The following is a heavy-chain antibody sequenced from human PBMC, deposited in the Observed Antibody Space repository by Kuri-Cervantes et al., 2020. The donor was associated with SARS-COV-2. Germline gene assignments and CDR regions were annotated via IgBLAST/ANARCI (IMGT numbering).Heavy chain of an antibody. D-gene: IGHD3-22*01. J-gene: IGHJ6*03. V-gene: IGHV4-39*01. CDR3: AGFYYYDSRGFVANYYYMDV. CDR2: MYYSGST. CDR1: GDSISSSRYY. Sequence: GSLRLSCTVSGDSISSSRYYWGWIRQPPGKGLEWIGSMYYSGSTYYNPSLKSRLTISVDTSKNQFSLKLSSVTAADTAVYYCAGFYYYDSRGFVANYYYMDVWGKGTTVTVSS.